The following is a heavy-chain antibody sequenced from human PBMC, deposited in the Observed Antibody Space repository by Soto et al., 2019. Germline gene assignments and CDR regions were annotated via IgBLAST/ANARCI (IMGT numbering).Heavy chain of an antibody. D-gene: IGHD3-16*02. CDR1: GFTFSSYA. Sequence: GGSLRLSCAASGFTFSSYAMSWVRQAPGKGLEWVSAISGSGGSTYYADSVKGRFTISRDNSKNTLYLQMNSLRAEDTAVYYCAKRGGIRLGELSFYYYYGMDVWGQGTTVTVSS. V-gene: IGHV3-23*01. CDR3: AKRGGIRLGELSFYYYYGMDV. J-gene: IGHJ6*02. CDR2: ISGSGGST.